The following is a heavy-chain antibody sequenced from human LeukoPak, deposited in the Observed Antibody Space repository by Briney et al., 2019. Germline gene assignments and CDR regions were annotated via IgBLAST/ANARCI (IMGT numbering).Heavy chain of an antibody. CDR1: GGSFSGYY. CDR2: INHSGST. D-gene: IGHD2-15*01. J-gene: IGHJ4*02. CDR3: ARAQRYCSGGSCSKPPGY. Sequence: SETLSLTCAVSGGSFSGYYWSWIRQPPGKGLEWIGEINHSGSTNYNPYLKSRVTISVDTSKIQFSLKLSSVTAENTAVYYCARAQRYCSGGSCSKPPGYWGQGTLVTVSS. V-gene: IGHV4-34*01.